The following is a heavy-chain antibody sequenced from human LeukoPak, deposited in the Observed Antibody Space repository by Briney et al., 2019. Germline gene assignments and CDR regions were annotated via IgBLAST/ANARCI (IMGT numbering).Heavy chain of an antibody. D-gene: IGHD4-17*01. CDR3: ARLHDYGDYYADY. J-gene: IGHJ4*02. V-gene: IGHV4-39*01. CDR2: IYYSGST. Sequence: TSETLSLTCTVSGGSISSSSYYWGWIRQAPGKGLEWIGNIYYSGSTYYNPSLKSRLTISVDTSKNQFSLKLTSVTAADTAVYYCARLHDYGDYYADYWGQGTLVTVSS. CDR1: GGSISSSSYY.